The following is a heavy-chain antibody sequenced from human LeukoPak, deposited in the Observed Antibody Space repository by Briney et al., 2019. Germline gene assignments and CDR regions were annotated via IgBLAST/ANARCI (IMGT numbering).Heavy chain of an antibody. V-gene: IGHV1-2*02. CDR3: ARGHCSSTSCYWYFDY. J-gene: IGHJ4*02. Sequence: ASVKVSCKASGYTFTRYYMHWVRQAPGQGLEWMGWINPNSGGTNYAQKFQGRVTMTRDTSISTAYMELSRLRSDDTAVYYCARGHCSSTSCYWYFDYWGQGTLVTVSS. CDR2: INPNSGGT. D-gene: IGHD2-2*01. CDR1: GYTFTRYY.